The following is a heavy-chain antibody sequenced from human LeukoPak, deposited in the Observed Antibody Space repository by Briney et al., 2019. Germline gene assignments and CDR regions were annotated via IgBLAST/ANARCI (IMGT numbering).Heavy chain of an antibody. V-gene: IGHV3-33*01. CDR2: IWYDGSNK. J-gene: IGHJ3*02. CDR1: GFTFSSYG. CDR3: ARDRITMIVGTFDI. Sequence: GRSLRLSCAASGFTFSSYGMHWVRQAPGKGLEWVAVIWYDGSNKYYADSVKGGFTISRDNSKNTLYLQMNSLRAEDTAVYYCARDRITMIVGTFDIWGQGTMVTVSS. D-gene: IGHD3-22*01.